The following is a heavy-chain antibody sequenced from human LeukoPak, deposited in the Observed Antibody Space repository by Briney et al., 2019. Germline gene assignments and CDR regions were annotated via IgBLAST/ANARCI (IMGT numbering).Heavy chain of an antibody. D-gene: IGHD2-2*01. CDR3: ARGSGDIVVVPADNWFDP. Sequence: SVKVSCKASGGTFSIYAISWVRQAPGQGLEWMGGIIPMFGTANYAQKFQGRVTITADESTSTAYMELSSLRSEDTAVYYCARGSGDIVVVPADNWFDPWGQGTLVTVSS. CDR1: GGTFSIYA. CDR2: IIPMFGTA. J-gene: IGHJ5*02. V-gene: IGHV1-69*13.